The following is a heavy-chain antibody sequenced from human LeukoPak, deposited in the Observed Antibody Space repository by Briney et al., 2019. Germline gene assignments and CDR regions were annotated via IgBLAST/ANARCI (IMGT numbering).Heavy chain of an antibody. Sequence: IPSETLSLTCTVSGYSISSGYYWGWIRQPPGKGLEWIGSIYHSGSTYYNPSLKSRITISIDTSKNQFSLKLSSVTAADTAVYYCARGNRQLAYYGSGSRLPYDSWGQGSLVTVSS. CDR1: GYSISSGYY. D-gene: IGHD3-10*01. V-gene: IGHV4-38-2*02. CDR2: IYHSGST. J-gene: IGHJ4*02. CDR3: ARGNRQLAYYGSGSRLPYDS.